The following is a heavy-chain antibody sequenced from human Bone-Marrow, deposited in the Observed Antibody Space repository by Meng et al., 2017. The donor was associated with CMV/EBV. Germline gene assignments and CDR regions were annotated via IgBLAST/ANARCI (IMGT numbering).Heavy chain of an antibody. CDR3: ARRLRGTGPKYFQH. V-gene: IGHV4-28*01. J-gene: IGHJ1*01. CDR2: IYYSGIT. Sequence: QVQLQWSGPELVKPSDTLSLPCAVAGYSISSSNWWGWIRQPPGKGLAWIGYIYYSGITYYNPSLKSRVTISVDTSKNQFSLKLSSVTAADTAVYYCARRLRGTGPKYFQHWGQGTLVTVSS. CDR1: GYSISSSNW. D-gene: IGHD3/OR15-3a*01.